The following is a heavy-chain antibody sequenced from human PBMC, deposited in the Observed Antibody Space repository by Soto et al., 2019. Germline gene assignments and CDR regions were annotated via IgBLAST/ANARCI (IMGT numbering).Heavy chain of an antibody. CDR2: IIPIFGTA. V-gene: IGHV1-69*06. J-gene: IGHJ4*02. CDR1: GGTFSSYA. CDR3: ARDLLPRVLYCGGDCYHPNFDY. Sequence: QVQLVQSGAEVKKPGSSVKVSCKASGGTFSSYAISWVRQAPGQGLEWMGGIIPIFGTANYAQKFQGRVTITADKSTSTAYMELSSLRSEDTAVYYCARDLLPRVLYCGGDCYHPNFDYWGQGTLVTVSS. D-gene: IGHD2-21*02.